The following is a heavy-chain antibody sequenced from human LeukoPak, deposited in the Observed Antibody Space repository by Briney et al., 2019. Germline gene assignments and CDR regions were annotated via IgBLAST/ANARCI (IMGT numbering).Heavy chain of an antibody. Sequence: SVKVSCKTSGFTFSTSAVEWVRQARGQRLEWIGWIVVGSGATNYAQSLQGRFTITRDMSTNTAYMELSSLGSEDSAVYYCAAELYGVYTDWCTFHIWGQGTTVTVSS. D-gene: IGHD4-17*01. CDR1: GFTFSTSA. V-gene: IGHV1-58*01. CDR2: IVVGSGAT. CDR3: AAELYGVYTDWCTFHI. J-gene: IGHJ3*02.